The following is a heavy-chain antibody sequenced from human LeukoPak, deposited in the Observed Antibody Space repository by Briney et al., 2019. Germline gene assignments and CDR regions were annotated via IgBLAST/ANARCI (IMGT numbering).Heavy chain of an antibody. CDR2: INPSGGST. CDR1: GYTFTNYY. J-gene: IGHJ5*02. D-gene: IGHD1-26*01. V-gene: IGHV1-46*01. CDR3: ARDWDGWTDSFDP. Sequence: ASVKVSCKASGYTFTNYYMHWVRQAPGQGLEWMGIINPSGGSTSYAQKFQGRVSMTRDTSTSTVYMELERLTSDDTAVYYCARDWDGWTDSFDPRGQGTLVIASS.